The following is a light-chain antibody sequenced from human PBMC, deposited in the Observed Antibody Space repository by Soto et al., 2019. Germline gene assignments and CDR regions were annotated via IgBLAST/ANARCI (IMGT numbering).Light chain of an antibody. CDR3: QQYSSSRT. CDR1: QSVSSN. V-gene: IGKV3-15*01. J-gene: IGKJ1*01. CDR2: DAS. Sequence: EIVMTQSPATLSVSPGERATLSCRASQSVSSNLAWYQHKIGQAPRLLIHDASTRATGIPVRFSGSGSETDFTRTITRLEPEDFAVYYCQQYSSSRTFGQGTKVDIK.